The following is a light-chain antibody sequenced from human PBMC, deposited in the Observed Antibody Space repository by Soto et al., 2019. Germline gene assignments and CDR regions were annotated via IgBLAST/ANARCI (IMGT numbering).Light chain of an antibody. Sequence: QSALTQPASVSGSPGQSITISCTGTNSDVGGYEYVSWYQQHPGKAPKLMLYEASNRPSGVSNRFSGSKSGNTASLTISGLQAEDEADYYCSSYTISSTWVFGGGTKLTVL. V-gene: IGLV2-14*01. J-gene: IGLJ3*02. CDR2: EAS. CDR3: SSYTISSTWV. CDR1: NSDVGGYEY.